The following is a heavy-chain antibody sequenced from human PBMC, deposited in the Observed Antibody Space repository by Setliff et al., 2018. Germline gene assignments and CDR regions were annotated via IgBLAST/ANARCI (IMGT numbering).Heavy chain of an antibody. CDR1: GFIFSNFG. V-gene: IGHV3-33*05. CDR3: TRSRGTTVYDY. J-gene: IGHJ4*02. CDR2: VSFDGRNK. D-gene: IGHD1-7*01. Sequence: PGGSLRLSCGASGFIFSNFGMHWVRQAPGKGLEWEAAVSFDGRNKYYEDSVKGRFTISRDNTKNLVYLQVDSLRADDTAVYYCTRSRGTTVYDYWGQGTLVTVSS.